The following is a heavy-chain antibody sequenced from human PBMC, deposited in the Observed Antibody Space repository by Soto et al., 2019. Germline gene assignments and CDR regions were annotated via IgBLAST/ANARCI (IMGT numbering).Heavy chain of an antibody. CDR2: ISGSGGST. D-gene: IGHD2-15*01. CDR3: AKHIVVVVAATPASFDY. V-gene: IGHV3-23*01. J-gene: IGHJ4*02. Sequence: EVQLLESGGGLVQPGGSLRLSCAASGFTFSSYAMSWVRQAPGKGLEWVSAISGSGGSTYYADSVKGRFTISRDNSKNTLYLQMDSLRAEDTAVYDCAKHIVVVVAATPASFDYWGQGTLVTVSS. CDR1: GFTFSSYA.